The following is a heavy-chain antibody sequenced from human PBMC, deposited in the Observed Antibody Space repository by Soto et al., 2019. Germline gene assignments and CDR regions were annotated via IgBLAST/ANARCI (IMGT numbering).Heavy chain of an antibody. D-gene: IGHD3-3*01. CDR1: GGTFSSYA. CDR3: ARRASRYYDFWSGYPWFDP. CDR2: IIPIFGTA. J-gene: IGHJ5*02. V-gene: IGHV1-69*01. Sequence: QVQLVQSGAEVKKPGSSVKVSCKASGGTFSSYAISWVRQAPGQGLEWMGGIIPIFGTANYAQKFQGRVTITADESTSTAYMELRSLRSEDTAVYYWARRASRYYDFWSGYPWFDPWGQGTLVTVSS.